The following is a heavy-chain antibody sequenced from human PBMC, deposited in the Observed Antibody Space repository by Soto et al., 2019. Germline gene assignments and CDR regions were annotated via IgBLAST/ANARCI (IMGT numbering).Heavy chain of an antibody. J-gene: IGHJ6*02. D-gene: IGHD6-13*01. CDR3: AREKVIARHYYYDGMDV. CDR2: IISSSSTI. V-gene: IGHV3-48*02. Sequence: GSLRFSCAASGSTFSTSRMNRVRQAPGKGLEWVSYIISSSSTIYYADSVKGRFTISRHNAKNSMYLQMNSLRDEDTPVYYCAREKVIARHYYYDGMDVWGQGNTVTVSS. CDR1: GSTFSTSR.